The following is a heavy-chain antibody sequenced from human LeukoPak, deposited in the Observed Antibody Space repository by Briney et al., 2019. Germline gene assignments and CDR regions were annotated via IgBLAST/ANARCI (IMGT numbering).Heavy chain of an antibody. D-gene: IGHD3-22*01. CDR1: GFTFSSYS. CDR2: ISSSSSYI. J-gene: IGHJ4*02. V-gene: IGHV3-21*01. CDR3: ARSHAEYYDSSGYHHDY. Sequence: GGSLRLSCAASGFTFSSYSMNWVRQAPGKGLEGVSSISSSSSYIYYADSVKGRFTISRDNAKNSLYLQMDSLRAEDTAVYYCARSHAEYYDSSGYHHDYWGQGTLVTVSS.